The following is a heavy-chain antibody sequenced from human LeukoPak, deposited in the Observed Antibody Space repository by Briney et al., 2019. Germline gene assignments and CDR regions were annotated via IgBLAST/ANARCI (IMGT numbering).Heavy chain of an antibody. CDR2: ISSSSSYI. Sequence: GGSLRLSCAASGFTFRSYSMNWVRQAPGKGLEWVSSISSSSSYIYYADSVKGRFTISRDNAKNSLYLQMNSLRAEDTAVYYCARGITMIVVVHAFDYWGQGTLVTVSS. V-gene: IGHV3-21*01. D-gene: IGHD3-22*01. J-gene: IGHJ4*02. CDR3: ARGITMIVVVHAFDY. CDR1: GFTFRSYS.